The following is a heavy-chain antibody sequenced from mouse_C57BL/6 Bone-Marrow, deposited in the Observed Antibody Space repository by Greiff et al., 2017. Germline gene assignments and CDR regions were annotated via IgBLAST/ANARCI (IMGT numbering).Heavy chain of an antibody. V-gene: IGHV1-22*01. CDR2: INPNNGGT. Sequence: VQLQQSGPELVKPGASVKMSCKASGYTFTDYNMHWVKQSHGKSLEWIGYINPNNGGTSYNQKFKGKATLTVNKSSSTAYMELRSLTSEDSGVYYCANDLLWLRRYYYAMDYWGQGTSVTVSS. J-gene: IGHJ4*01. CDR3: ANDLLWLRRYYYAMDY. CDR1: GYTFTDYN. D-gene: IGHD2-2*01.